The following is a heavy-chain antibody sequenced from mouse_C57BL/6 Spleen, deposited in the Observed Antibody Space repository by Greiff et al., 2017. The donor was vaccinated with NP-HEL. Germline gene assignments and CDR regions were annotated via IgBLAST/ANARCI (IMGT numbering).Heavy chain of an antibody. CDR2: IYPGDGDT. CDR3: ASQASNPFAY. D-gene: IGHD2-5*01. CDR1: GYAFSSYW. Sequence: VKLVESGAELVKPGASVKISCKASGYAFSSYWMNWVKQRPGKGLEWIGQIYPGDGDTNYNGKFKGKATLTADKSSSTAYMQLSSLTSEDSAVYFCASQASNPFAYWGQGTLVTVSA. J-gene: IGHJ3*01. V-gene: IGHV1-80*01.